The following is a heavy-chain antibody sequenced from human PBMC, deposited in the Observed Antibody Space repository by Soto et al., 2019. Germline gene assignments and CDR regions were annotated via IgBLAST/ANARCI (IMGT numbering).Heavy chain of an antibody. CDR3: AREYTETVDGPTPFYFDY. Sequence: PSETLSLTCSVSGDSISTYYWSWIRQSAGKGLEWIGRTYISGDTNYNPSLKSRVTMSVDTSKNQLSLKLRSVTAADTAVYYCAREYTETVDGPTPFYFDYCRQGPPVTVSS. D-gene: IGHD6-19*01. CDR1: GDSISTYY. CDR2: TYISGDT. J-gene: IGHJ4*02. V-gene: IGHV4-4*07.